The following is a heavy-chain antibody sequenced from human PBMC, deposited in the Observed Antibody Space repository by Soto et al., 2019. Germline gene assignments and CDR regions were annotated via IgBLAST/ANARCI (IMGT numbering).Heavy chain of an antibody. CDR3: AKRNYGSGSYPYYYYYYYMDV. CDR1: GFTFSSYA. J-gene: IGHJ6*03. Sequence: GGSLRLSCAASGFTFSSYAMSWVRQAPGKGLEWVSAISGSGGSTYYADSVKGWFTISRDNSKNTLYLQMNSLRAEDTAVYYCAKRNYGSGSYPYYYYYYYMDVWGKGTTVTVSS. D-gene: IGHD3-10*01. V-gene: IGHV3-23*01. CDR2: ISGSGGST.